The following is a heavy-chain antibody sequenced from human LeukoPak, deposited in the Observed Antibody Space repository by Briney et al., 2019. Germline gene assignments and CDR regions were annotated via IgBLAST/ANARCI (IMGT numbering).Heavy chain of an antibody. V-gene: IGHV1-24*01. D-gene: IGHD1-26*01. J-gene: IGHJ4*02. Sequence: GASVKVSCMVSGYTLTELSMHWVRQAPGKGLEWMGSFDPEDAETIYAQKFQGRVTMTEDTSTDTAYMELSSLRSDDTAVYYCATGGSLIVGETGFDYWGQGTLVTVSS. CDR3: ATGGSLIVGETGFDY. CDR2: FDPEDAET. CDR1: GYTLTELS.